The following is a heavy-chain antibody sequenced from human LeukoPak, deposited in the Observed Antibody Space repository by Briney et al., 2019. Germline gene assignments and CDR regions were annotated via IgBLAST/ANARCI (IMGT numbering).Heavy chain of an antibody. D-gene: IGHD3-16*02. Sequence: ASVKVSCKASGYSFTSHYMHWVRQAPGQGLEWLGLINPSGSSTLYAQKFQGRVTMTRDMSATTDYMEMSSLRSEDTAVYYCARDNSVGDIAWWFDPWGQGTLVTVSS. V-gene: IGHV1-46*01. CDR2: INPSGSST. J-gene: IGHJ5*02. CDR3: ARDNSVGDIAWWFDP. CDR1: GYSFTSHY.